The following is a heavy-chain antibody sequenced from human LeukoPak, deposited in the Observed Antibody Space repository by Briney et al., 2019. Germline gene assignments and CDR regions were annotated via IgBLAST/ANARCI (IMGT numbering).Heavy chain of an antibody. CDR2: INHSGST. V-gene: IGHV4-34*01. J-gene: IGHJ3*02. CDR3: ARELVLRQDFGRAFDI. Sequence: PSETLPLTCAVYGGSFSGYYWSWIRQPPGKGLEWIGEINHSGSTNYNPSLKSRVTISVDTSKNQFSLKLSSVTAADTAVYYCARELVLRQDFGRAFDIWGQGTMVTVSS. CDR1: GGSFSGYY. D-gene: IGHD3-3*01.